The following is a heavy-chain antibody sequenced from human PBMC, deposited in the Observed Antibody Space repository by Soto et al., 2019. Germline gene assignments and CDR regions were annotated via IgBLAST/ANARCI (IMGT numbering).Heavy chain of an antibody. CDR2: IDQNGIT. CDR3: ARLNRTYYYSGLDV. J-gene: IGHJ6*02. Sequence: SWSLSLTCAVSGDPISICKVWAWVRQTPGKGLEWIGKIDQNGITNYNPSLESRVTILKDNSKNQLSLKLTSVTAVDSAVYYCARLNRTYYYSGLDVWGQGASVTVYS. D-gene: IGHD1-7*01. V-gene: IGHV4-4*02. CDR1: GDPISICKV.